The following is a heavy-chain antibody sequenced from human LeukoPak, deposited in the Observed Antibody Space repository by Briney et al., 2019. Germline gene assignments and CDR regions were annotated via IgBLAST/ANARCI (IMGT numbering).Heavy chain of an antibody. CDR3: AKELVGTVDY. Sequence: GGSLRLSCAASGFTFSSYAMSWVRQAPGKGLEWVSSISSTSSYIYYADSVKGRFTISRDNSKNTLYLQMNSLRAEDTAVYYCAKELVGTVDYWGQGTLVTVSS. J-gene: IGHJ4*02. CDR1: GFTFSSYA. D-gene: IGHD1-26*01. CDR2: ISSTSSYI. V-gene: IGHV3-23*01.